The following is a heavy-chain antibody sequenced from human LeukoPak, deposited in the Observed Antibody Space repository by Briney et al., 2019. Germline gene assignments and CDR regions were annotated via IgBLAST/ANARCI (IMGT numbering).Heavy chain of an antibody. D-gene: IGHD3-10*01. V-gene: IGHV4-34*01. CDR3: ARSYYYGSGSYYKRAGPQH. Sequence: SETLSLTCAVYGGSFSGYYWSWIRQPPGKGLEWIGEINHSGSTNYNPSLKSRVTISVDTSKNQFSLKLSSVTAADTAVYYCARSYYYGSGSYYKRAGPQHWGQGTLVTVSS. J-gene: IGHJ1*01. CDR2: INHSGST. CDR1: GGSFSGYY.